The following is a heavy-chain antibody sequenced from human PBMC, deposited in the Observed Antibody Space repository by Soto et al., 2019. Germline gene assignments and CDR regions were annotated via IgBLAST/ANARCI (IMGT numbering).Heavy chain of an antibody. CDR2: ISSNGGST. Sequence: PGRSNRLSWAASGFTCSSYAVRWVRQDPGKGLEYVSAISSNGGSTYYADSVKGRFTISRDNSKNTLYLQMGSLRAEDMAVYYCARERPDGSRLDPWGQRTLVTVSS. J-gene: IGHJ5*02. D-gene: IGHD6-13*01. V-gene: IGHV3-64*02. CDR1: GFTCSSYA. CDR3: ARERPDGSRLDP.